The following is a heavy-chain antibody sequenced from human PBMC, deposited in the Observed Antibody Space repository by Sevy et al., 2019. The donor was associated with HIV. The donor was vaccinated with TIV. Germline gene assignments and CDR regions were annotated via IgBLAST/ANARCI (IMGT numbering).Heavy chain of an antibody. J-gene: IGHJ3*02. V-gene: IGHV3-15*01. CDR2: IKSKTDGGTT. CDR1: GFTFSNAW. Sequence: GGSLRLSCAASGFTFSNAWMSWVRQAPGKGLEWVGRIKSKTDGGTTDYAAPVKGRFTISRDDSKNTLYLQMNSLKTEDTAVYYCTTELDSSSWENDAFDIWGQGTMVTVSS. CDR3: TTELDSSSWENDAFDI. D-gene: IGHD6-13*01.